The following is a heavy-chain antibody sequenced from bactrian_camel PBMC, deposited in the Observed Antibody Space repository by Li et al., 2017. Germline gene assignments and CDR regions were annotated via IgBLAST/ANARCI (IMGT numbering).Heavy chain of an antibody. V-gene: IGHV3S40*01. J-gene: IGHJ6*01. Sequence: VQLVESGGGSVQPGGSLRLSCAASGFTFSTYDMSWVRQAPGKGLEWVSGISSTGSSTGYADSVKDRFTISRDGTKNTVYLQMNALKPEDTAMYYCAIGTARNVGARPGPFGYWDKGTQVTVS. D-gene: IGHD3*01. CDR1: GFTFSTYD. CDR2: ISSTGSST. CDR3: AIGTARNVGARPGPFGY.